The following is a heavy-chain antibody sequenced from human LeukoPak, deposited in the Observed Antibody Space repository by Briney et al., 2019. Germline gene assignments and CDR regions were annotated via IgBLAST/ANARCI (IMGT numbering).Heavy chain of an antibody. CDR1: GYTFTSYY. J-gene: IGHJ5*02. Sequence: ASVKVSCKASGYTFTSYYIHWVRQAPGQGLEWMGWINPNSGGTTYGQRFQGRVTMTSDTSISTVYMELNRLTSDDSAVYYCARGRGGGSYDPWGRGTLVTVSS. CDR2: INPNSGGT. CDR3: ARGRGGGSYDP. V-gene: IGHV1-2*02. D-gene: IGHD2-15*01.